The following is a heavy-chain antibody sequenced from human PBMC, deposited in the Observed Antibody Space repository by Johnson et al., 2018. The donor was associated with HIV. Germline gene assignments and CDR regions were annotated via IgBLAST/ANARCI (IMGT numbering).Heavy chain of an antibody. Sequence: QVQLVESGGGLVKPGGSLRLSCAASGFTFSDYYMSWIRQAPGKGLEWVSYISSSGSTIYYPDSVKGRFTISRDSAKNSLYRQMNSLRAEDTAVDYCARVDRSWAVDSWCQGTMVTVSS. D-gene: IGHD3-16*02. CDR2: ISSSGSTI. CDR3: ARVDRSWAVDS. CDR1: GFTFSDYY. V-gene: IGHV3-11*04. J-gene: IGHJ3*02.